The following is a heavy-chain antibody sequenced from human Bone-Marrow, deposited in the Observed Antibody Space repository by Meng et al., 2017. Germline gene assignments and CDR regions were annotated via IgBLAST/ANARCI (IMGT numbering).Heavy chain of an antibody. Sequence: QVQLQESGPGLVKPSETLSLTCTVSGGSISSYYWSWIRQPPGKGLEWIGYIYYSGSTNYNPSLKSRVTISVDTSKNQFSLKLSSVTAADTAVYYCARGSTNWFDPWGQGILVTVSS. V-gene: IGHV4-59*01. J-gene: IGHJ5*02. CDR2: IYYSGST. CDR3: ARGSTNWFDP. CDR1: GGSISSYY.